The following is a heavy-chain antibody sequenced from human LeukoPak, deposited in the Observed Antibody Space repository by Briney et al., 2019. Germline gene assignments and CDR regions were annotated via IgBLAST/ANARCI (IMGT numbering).Heavy chain of an antibody. CDR1: GFTFDDYA. J-gene: IGHJ4*02. Sequence: SLRLSCTASGFTFDDYAMHWVRQPPGKGLEWVSWICCNSGSVGYADSVKGRFTISRDNAKSLVYLQMNSLRSEDTAFYYCSKKEHNSGSSPLGGRGQGTLVTVSS. V-gene: IGHV3-9*01. D-gene: IGHD5-12*01. CDR3: SKKEHNSGSSPLGG. CDR2: ICCNSGSV.